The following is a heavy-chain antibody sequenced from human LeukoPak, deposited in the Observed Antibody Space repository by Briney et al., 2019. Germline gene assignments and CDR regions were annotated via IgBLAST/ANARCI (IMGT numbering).Heavy chain of an antibody. J-gene: IGHJ4*02. D-gene: IGHD3-22*01. CDR1: GFTFSSYT. V-gene: IGHV3-21*01. Sequence: GGSLRLSCAASGFTFSSYTMHWIRQAPGKGLEWVSSISGSNSYIFYADSVKGRFTVSRDNAKDSLYLQMNSLRAEDTAVYYCVRGAFHAGSGNYYDYWGQGTLVTVSS. CDR2: ISGSNSYI. CDR3: VRGAFHAGSGNYYDY.